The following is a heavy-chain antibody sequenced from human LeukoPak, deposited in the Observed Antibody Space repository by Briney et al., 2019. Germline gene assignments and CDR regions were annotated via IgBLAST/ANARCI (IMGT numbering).Heavy chain of an antibody. CDR3: ARPDYGDYVFDI. D-gene: IGHD4-17*01. CDR2: IYDSGST. J-gene: IGHJ3*02. V-gene: IGHV4-59*08. CDR1: GGSINNYY. Sequence: SETLSLTCAVSGGSINNYYWSWIRQPPGKGLEWIGYIYDSGSTNYNPSLKSRVTISVDTSKNQFSLKLRSVTAADTAVYHCARPDYGDYVFDIWGQGTMVTVSS.